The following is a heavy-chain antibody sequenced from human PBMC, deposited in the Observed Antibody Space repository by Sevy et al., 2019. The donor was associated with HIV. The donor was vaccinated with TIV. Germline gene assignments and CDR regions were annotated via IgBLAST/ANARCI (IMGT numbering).Heavy chain of an antibody. J-gene: IGHJ4*02. D-gene: IGHD2-2*01. Sequence: GSLRLSCAASGFTFSSYSMNWVRQAPGKGLEWVSYISSSSSTIYYADSVKGRFTISRDNAKNSLYLQMNSLRAEDTAVYYCASSNKRYCSSTSCYEAVEFDYWGQGTLVTVSS. V-gene: IGHV3-48*01. CDR1: GFTFSSYS. CDR2: ISSSSSTI. CDR3: ASSNKRYCSSTSCYEAVEFDY.